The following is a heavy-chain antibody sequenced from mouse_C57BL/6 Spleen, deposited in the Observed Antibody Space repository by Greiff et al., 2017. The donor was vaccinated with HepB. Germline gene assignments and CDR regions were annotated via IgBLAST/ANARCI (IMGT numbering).Heavy chain of an antibody. CDR2: IWRGGST. V-gene: IGHV2-5*01. J-gene: IGHJ4*01. CDR1: GFSLTSYG. CDR3: SKRGTTEDYAMDY. Sequence: VQLQQSGPGLVQPSQSLSITCTVSGFSLTSYGVHWVRQSPGKGLEWLGVIWRGGSTDYNAAFMSRLSITKDNSKSQAFFKMNSLQADETAIYYRSKRGTTEDYAMDYWGQGTSVTVSS. D-gene: IGHD1-1*01.